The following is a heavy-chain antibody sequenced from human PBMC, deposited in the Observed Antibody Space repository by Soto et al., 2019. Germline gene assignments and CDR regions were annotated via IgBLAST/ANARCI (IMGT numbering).Heavy chain of an antibody. CDR3: ARGGDGIKPREYSLDF. CDR1: GYLFTNFW. CDR2: IWPGDSDT. J-gene: IGHJ4*02. V-gene: IGHV5-51*03. Sequence: GEALQISCQGSGYLFTNFWIGWVRQRPGRGLEWMGIIWPGDSDTRYSPSFEGQVTTSADKSITTIHLQWSSLKASDTAMYYCARGGDGIKPREYSLDFWGLGTLVTVSS. D-gene: IGHD3-16*01.